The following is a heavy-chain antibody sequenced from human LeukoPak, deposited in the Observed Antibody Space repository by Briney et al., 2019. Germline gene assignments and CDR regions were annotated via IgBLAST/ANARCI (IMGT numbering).Heavy chain of an antibody. CDR3: ARDRGIVVVPAADPWGRFDP. V-gene: IGHV3-7*01. D-gene: IGHD2-2*01. CDR2: IKQDGSEK. J-gene: IGHJ5*02. Sequence: GGSLRLSCAAPGFTFSSYWMSWVRQAPGKGLEWVANIKQDGSEKYYVDSVKGRFTISRDNAKNSLYLQMNSLRAEDTAVHYCARDRGIVVVPAADPWGRFDPWGQGTLVTVSS. CDR1: GFTFSSYW.